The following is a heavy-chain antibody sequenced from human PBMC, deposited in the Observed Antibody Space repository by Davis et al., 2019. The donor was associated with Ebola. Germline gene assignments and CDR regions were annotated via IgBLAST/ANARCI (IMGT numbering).Heavy chain of an antibody. CDR3: ARDYVY. V-gene: IGHV4-38-2*02. Sequence: SETLSLTCTVSGYSINRGFSWGWIRQPPGKGLEWIGSIYHSGATNYSPSLKRRITISADTSKNQFSLRLSSVTAADTAMYYCARDYVYWGQGTTVTVSS. J-gene: IGHJ6*02. D-gene: IGHD1-14*01. CDR2: IYHSGAT. CDR1: GYSINRGFS.